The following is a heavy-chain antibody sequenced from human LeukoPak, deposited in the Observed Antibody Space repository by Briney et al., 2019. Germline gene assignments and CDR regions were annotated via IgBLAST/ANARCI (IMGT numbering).Heavy chain of an antibody. D-gene: IGHD2-15*01. CDR1: GYNFASNYW. V-gene: IGHV5-51*01. Sequence: GESLKISCQAFGYNFASNYWISWVRQMPGKGLEWLGIIYPGDSDTKYNPSFQGQVTISANKSINTAYLQWGSLKASDTAMYYCVRHRYWSGGICYYYHGMDVWGKGTTVTVSS. CDR2: IYPGDSDT. CDR3: VRHRYWSGGICYYYHGMDV. J-gene: IGHJ6*04.